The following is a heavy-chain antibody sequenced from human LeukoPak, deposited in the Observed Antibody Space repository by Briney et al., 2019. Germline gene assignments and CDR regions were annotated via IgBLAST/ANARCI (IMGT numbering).Heavy chain of an antibody. CDR1: GYTFTSYD. CDR3: ARSVSGWSDY. CDR2: MNPKSGNT. D-gene: IGHD6-19*01. V-gene: IGHV1-8*01. J-gene: IGHJ4*02. Sequence: GSVKVSCKASGYTFTSYDIKWVRQAPGQGGEWMGWMNPKSGNTVYAQRFQGRVTMTRKSSIRTAYMELSSLRSEDTAVYYCARSVSGWSDYWGQGTLVTVSS.